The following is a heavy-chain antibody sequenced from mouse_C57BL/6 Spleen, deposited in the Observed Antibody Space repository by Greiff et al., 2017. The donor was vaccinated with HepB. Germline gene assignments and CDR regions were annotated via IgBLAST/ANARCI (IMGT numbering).Heavy chain of an antibody. V-gene: IGHV5-6*02. CDR2: ISSGGSYT. Sequence: DVMLVESGGDLVKPGGSLKLSCAASGFTFSSYGMSWVRQTPDKRLEWVATISSGGSYTYYPDSVKGRFTISRDKAKNTLYLQMSRLKSEDTAMYYCARGDGYSDYWGQGTTLTVS. CDR1: GFTFSSYG. J-gene: IGHJ2*01. D-gene: IGHD2-3*01. CDR3: ARGDGYSDY.